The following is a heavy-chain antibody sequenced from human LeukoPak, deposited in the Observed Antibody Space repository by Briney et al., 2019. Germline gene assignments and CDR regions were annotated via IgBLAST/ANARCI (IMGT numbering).Heavy chain of an antibody. V-gene: IGHV4-34*01. Sequence: PSETLSLTCAVYGGSFSGYYWSWIRQPPGKGLEWIGEINHSGSTNYNPSLKSRVTISVDTSKNQFSLKLSSVTAADTAVYYCARQGTVVTPDWFDPWGQGTLVTVSS. J-gene: IGHJ5*02. CDR3: ARQGTVVTPDWFDP. D-gene: IGHD4-23*01. CDR1: GGSFSGYY. CDR2: INHSGST.